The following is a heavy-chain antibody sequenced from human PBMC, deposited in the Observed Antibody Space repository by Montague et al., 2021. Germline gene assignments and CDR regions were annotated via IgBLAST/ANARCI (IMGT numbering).Heavy chain of an antibody. CDR2: MFYRGNT. CDR1: GVSIGEKSFY. Sequence: SETLSLTCSVSGVSIGEKSFYWGWVRQAPRRGLEWIGHMFYRGNTYYNPSLQSRVSIPVDTSKNQFSPTLTSVTASDTAVYYCARRCYGDPQTDPEPANCALDVWGQGTSVTVSS. CDR3: ARRCYGDPQTDPEPANCALDV. J-gene: IGHJ6*02. V-gene: IGHV4-39*01. D-gene: IGHD1-14*01.